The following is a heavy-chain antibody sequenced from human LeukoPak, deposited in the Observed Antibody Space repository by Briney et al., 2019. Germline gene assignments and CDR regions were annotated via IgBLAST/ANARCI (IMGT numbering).Heavy chain of an antibody. CDR2: IRYDGSNK. V-gene: IGHV3-30*02. D-gene: IGHD3-10*01. Sequence: GGSLRLSCAASGFTFSSYVMHWVRQAPGKGLEWVAFIRYDGSNKYSADSATGRFTISRDTSKNTLYVHMNSLRAEDTAVYYCAAMVRGVMNYFDYWGQGALVSVSS. J-gene: IGHJ4*02. CDR3: AAMVRGVMNYFDY. CDR1: GFTFSSYV.